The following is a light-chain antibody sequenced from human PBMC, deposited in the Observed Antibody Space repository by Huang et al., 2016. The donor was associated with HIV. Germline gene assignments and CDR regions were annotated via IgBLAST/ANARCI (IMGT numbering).Light chain of an antibody. CDR3: QQYYSFPYT. J-gene: IGKJ2*01. CDR1: QDITNY. CDR2: DAS. Sequence: DIQMTQSPSSVSASVGDRVTITCRASQDITNYLAWFQQKPGKPPRSLIYDASSLQIGFPSRFSGRGSGTGFTLTITSLQPEDSGTYYCQQYYSFPYTFGQGTKLEIK. V-gene: IGKV1-16*01.